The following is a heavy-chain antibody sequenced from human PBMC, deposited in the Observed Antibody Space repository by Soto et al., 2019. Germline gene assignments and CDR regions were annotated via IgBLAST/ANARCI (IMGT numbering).Heavy chain of an antibody. V-gene: IGHV3-23*01. CDR1: GFTFSNFA. D-gene: IGHD6-13*01. CDR3: AKDVAATL. J-gene: IGHJ4*02. CDR2: ISASGKST. Sequence: PGGSLRLSCAASGFTFSNFALNWVRQAPGKGLEWVSTISASGKSTYYADSVRGRFTISRDNSGSMLFLQMNGLGADDAAVYYCAKDVAATLWGQGALVTVSS.